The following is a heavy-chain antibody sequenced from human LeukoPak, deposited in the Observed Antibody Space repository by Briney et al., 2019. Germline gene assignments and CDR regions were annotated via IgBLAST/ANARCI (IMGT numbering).Heavy chain of an antibody. D-gene: IGHD5-12*01. CDR1: GFTLTSYR. Sequence: GRSLTLSCAPSGFTLTSYRMHWVRQAPDKGLEWVAVISYDGSNKFYADSVKGRFTISRDNSKTTLYLQVNSMRVEDTAIYYCARHRGAYDSLKLLSWGQGSLVTVSS. V-gene: IGHV3-30*03. J-gene: IGHJ5*02. CDR3: ARHRGAYDSLKLLS. CDR2: ISYDGSNK.